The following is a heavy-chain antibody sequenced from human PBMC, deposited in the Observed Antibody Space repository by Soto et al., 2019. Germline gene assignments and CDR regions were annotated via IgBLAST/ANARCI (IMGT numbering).Heavy chain of an antibody. J-gene: IGHJ6*03. CDR1: GFTVSSNG. CDR3: ARDGIGGSDYYYHMDV. V-gene: IGHV3-33*01. Sequence: PCLSCGAPGFTVSSNGMHWVRHAPGKGMEWVTVIWYDGSNKYYADSVRGRFTISRDNSKNTLYLQQNSLRAEGMAVYYFARDGIGGSDYYYHMDVWGKGTTVIVSS. D-gene: IGHD1-26*01. CDR2: IWYDGSNK.